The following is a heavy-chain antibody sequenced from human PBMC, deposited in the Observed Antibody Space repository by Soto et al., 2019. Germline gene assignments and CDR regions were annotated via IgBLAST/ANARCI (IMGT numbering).Heavy chain of an antibody. CDR1: GYTFTDYA. V-gene: IGHV1-3*01. Sequence: SVKVRCKTSGYTFTDYAILWVRQAHGQTLEWLGWIAAGNGNTGFSQKFQGRVTITRDTSATTAYMELTSLRSEDTAVYYCAKGSRMWTPDYWGQGTLVTVSS. CDR2: IAAGNGNT. J-gene: IGHJ4*02. D-gene: IGHD2-21*01. CDR3: AKGSRMWTPDY.